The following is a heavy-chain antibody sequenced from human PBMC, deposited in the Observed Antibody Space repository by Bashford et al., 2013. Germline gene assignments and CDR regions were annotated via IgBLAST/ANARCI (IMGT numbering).Heavy chain of an antibody. V-gene: IGHV1-46*01. Sequence: YTSWVRQAPGQGLEWMGMINPSGGTTNYAREFQGRVSMTRDTSTSTLYMELSSLGSDDTAMYYCVRALTSVTTNPLFDYWAREPWSPSPQ. CDR3: VRALTSVTTNPLFDY. CDR2: INPSGGTT. D-gene: IGHD4-17*01. J-gene: IGHJ4*02. CDR1: Y.